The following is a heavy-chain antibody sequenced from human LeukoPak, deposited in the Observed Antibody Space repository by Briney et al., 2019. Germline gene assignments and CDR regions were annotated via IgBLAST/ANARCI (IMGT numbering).Heavy chain of an antibody. Sequence: ASVKVSCKASGYTFTSYYMHWVRQAPGQGLEWMGWINPNSGGTNYAQKFQGRVTMTRDTSISTAYMELSRLRSDDTAVYYCARDPVNYYGSGSHNFDYWGQGTLVTVSS. D-gene: IGHD3-10*01. J-gene: IGHJ4*02. V-gene: IGHV1-2*02. CDR1: GYTFTSYY. CDR3: ARDPVNYYGSGSHNFDY. CDR2: INPNSGGT.